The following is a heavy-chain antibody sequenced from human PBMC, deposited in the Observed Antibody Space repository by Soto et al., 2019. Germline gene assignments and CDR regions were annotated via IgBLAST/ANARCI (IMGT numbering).Heavy chain of an antibody. D-gene: IGHD6-25*01. CDR1: GFTVSNNY. V-gene: IGHV3-66*03. CDR3: AAERGGGGY. J-gene: IGHJ4*02. Sequence: EVQLVESGGGLIQPGGSLRLSCAVSGFTVSNNYMSWVRQAPGKGLEGVSVIYSGGYTAYGDSVKGRFTISRDNSKNTPKLQKNAGGTRERAWYYEAAERGGGGYWGQGTLVTVSS. CDR2: IYSGGYT.